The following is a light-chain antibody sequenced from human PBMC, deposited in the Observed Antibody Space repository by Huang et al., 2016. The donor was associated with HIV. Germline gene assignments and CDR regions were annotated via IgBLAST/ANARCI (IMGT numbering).Light chain of an antibody. Sequence: IQLTQSPSSLSASVGDRVTITCRASQGISSYVAWYQQKPGKAPKLLIYAASTLQSGVPSRFSGSGAGTDFTLTISRLQPEDFATYYGQQLNSFPRTFGQGTKVDIK. V-gene: IGKV1-9*01. CDR2: AAS. CDR3: QQLNSFPRT. CDR1: QGISSY. J-gene: IGKJ1*01.